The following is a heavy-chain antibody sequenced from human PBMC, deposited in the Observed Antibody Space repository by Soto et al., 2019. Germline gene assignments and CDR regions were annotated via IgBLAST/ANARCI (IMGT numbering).Heavy chain of an antibody. CDR1: GFTFSSYA. D-gene: IGHD3-22*01. CDR2: ISYDGSNK. Sequence: GGSLRLSCAASGFTFSSYAMHWVRQAPGKGLEWVAVISYDGSNKYYADSVKGRFTISRDNSKNTLYLQMNSLRAEDTAVYYCARERTGYDSSGQWLYFDYWGQGTLVTVSS. CDR3: ARERTGYDSSGQWLYFDY. V-gene: IGHV3-30-3*01. J-gene: IGHJ4*02.